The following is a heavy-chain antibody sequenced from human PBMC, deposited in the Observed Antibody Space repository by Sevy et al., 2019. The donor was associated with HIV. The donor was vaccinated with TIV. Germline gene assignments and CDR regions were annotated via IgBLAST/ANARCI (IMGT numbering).Heavy chain of an antibody. CDR3: ARQMGYYDSSGYYPWFDY. V-gene: IGHV1-2*06. CDR1: GYTFTGYY. Sequence: ASVKVSCKASGYTFTGYYMHWVRQAPGQGLEWMGRINHNSGGTNYAQKFQGRVTMTRDTSISTAYMELSRLRSDDTAVYYCARQMGYYDSSGYYPWFDYWGQGTLVTVSS. D-gene: IGHD3-22*01. CDR2: INHNSGGT. J-gene: IGHJ4*02.